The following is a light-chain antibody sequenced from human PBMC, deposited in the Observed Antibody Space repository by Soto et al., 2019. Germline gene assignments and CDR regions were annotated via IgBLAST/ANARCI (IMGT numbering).Light chain of an antibody. V-gene: IGKV3-20*01. CDR2: RAS. J-gene: IGKJ4*01. CDR1: QSVSSAL. CDR3: QQYESSPLT. Sequence: EIVLTQSPDTLSLSPGERATLSCRASQSVSSALLAWYQQKPGQAPRLLIYRASTRATGIPDRFTGSGSGTDFTRPISRLEPEDFAVYYCQQYESSPLTFGGGTKVEIK.